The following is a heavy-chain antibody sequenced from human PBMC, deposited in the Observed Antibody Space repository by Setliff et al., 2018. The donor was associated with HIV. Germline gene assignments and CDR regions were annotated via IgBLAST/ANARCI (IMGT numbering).Heavy chain of an antibody. D-gene: IGHD3-22*01. J-gene: IGHJ3*02. Sequence: PGGSLRLSCVASGFTFGSHAMSWVRQAPGKGLEWVSAISGSGGSTYYADSVKGRFTISRDNAKNSLYLQMNSLRAEDTAVYYCARKYYYDSSGYYYYAFDIWGQGTMVTVSS. CDR3: ARKYYYDSSGYYYYAFDI. V-gene: IGHV3-23*01. CDR2: ISGSGGST. CDR1: GFTFGSHA.